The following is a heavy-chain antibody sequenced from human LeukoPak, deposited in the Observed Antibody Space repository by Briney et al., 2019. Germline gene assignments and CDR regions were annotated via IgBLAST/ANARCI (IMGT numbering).Heavy chain of an antibody. V-gene: IGHV1-18*01. CDR3: ARVLRFYYDSSGYLLGY. CDR1: GYTFTSYG. Sequence: SVKVSCKASGYTFTSYGISWVRQAPGQGLEWMGWISAYNGNTNYAQKLQGRVTMTTDTSTSTAYMELRSLRSDDTAVYYCARVLRFYYDSSGYLLGYWGQEPWSPSPQ. J-gene: IGHJ4*01. D-gene: IGHD3-22*01. CDR2: ISAYNGNT.